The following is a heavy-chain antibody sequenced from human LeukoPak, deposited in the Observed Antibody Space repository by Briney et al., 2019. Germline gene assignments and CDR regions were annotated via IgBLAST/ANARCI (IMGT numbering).Heavy chain of an antibody. V-gene: IGHV1-18*01. D-gene: IGHD3-22*01. J-gene: IGHJ3*02. CDR2: ISGYNGNT. Sequence: ASVKVSCKASGYTFTTYNINWVRQAPGQGLEWMGWISGYNGNTNYAQKLQGRVTMTTDTSTSTAYMELRSLKSDDTAVYYCASLKNYYDSSGYLVTDAFDIWGQGSMVTVSS. CDR3: ASLKNYYDSSGYLVTDAFDI. CDR1: GYTFTTYN.